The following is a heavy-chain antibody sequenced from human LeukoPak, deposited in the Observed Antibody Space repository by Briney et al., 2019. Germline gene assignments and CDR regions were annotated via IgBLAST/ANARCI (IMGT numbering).Heavy chain of an antibody. J-gene: IGHJ4*02. CDR3: ARHHGTGDSSSWGFDY. D-gene: IGHD6-13*01. V-gene: IGHV4-39*01. CDR1: GGSISSSSYY. CDR2: IYYSGST. Sequence: SETLSLTCTVSGGSISSSSYYWGWIRQPPGKGLEWIGSIYYSGSTYYNPSLKSRVTISVDTSKNQFSLKLSSVTAADTAVYYCARHHGTGDSSSWGFDYWGQGTLVTVSS.